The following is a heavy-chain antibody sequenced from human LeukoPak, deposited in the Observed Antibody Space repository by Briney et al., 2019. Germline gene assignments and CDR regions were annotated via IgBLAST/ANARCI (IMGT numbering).Heavy chain of an antibody. D-gene: IGHD2-21*01. CDR1: GYTFTGYY. J-gene: IGHJ4*02. V-gene: IGHV1-2*02. CDR3: ARSLWSQSPIPPY. Sequence: ASVTVSCKASGYTFTGYYMHWVRQAPGQGRAWMGWINPNSGDTNYAQKFQGRVTMTSDTSISTAYMELSRLRSDDTAIYYCARSLWSQSPIPPYWGQGTLVTVSS. CDR2: INPNSGDT.